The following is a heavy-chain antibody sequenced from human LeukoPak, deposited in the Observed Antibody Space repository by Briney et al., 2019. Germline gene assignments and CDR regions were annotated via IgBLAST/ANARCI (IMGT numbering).Heavy chain of an antibody. D-gene: IGHD3-22*01. V-gene: IGHV1-18*01. CDR1: GYTFTSYG. CDR3: ARDLADNYYDSSGYYLGGY. J-gene: IGHJ4*02. CDR2: ISAYNGNT. Sequence: ASVKVSCKASGYTFTSYGISWVRQAPGQGLEWMGWISAYNGNTNYAQKLQGRVTMTTDTSTSTAYMELRSLRSDDTAVYYCARDLADNYYDSSGYYLGGYWGQGTLVTVSS.